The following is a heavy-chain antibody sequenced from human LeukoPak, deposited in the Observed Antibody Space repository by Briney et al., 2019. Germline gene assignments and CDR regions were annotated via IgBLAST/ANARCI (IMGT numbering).Heavy chain of an antibody. D-gene: IGHD5-18*01. Sequence: SETLSLTCTVSGASISIYNWSWIRQPAGKGLEWIGRIYTSGSGNYSPSLKSRVTMSVDTSKNQFSLKLSSVTAADTAVYYCARDRGYSYGYWYFDLWGRGTLVTVSS. CDR1: GASISIYN. CDR3: ARDRGYSYGYWYFDL. CDR2: IYTSGSG. J-gene: IGHJ2*01. V-gene: IGHV4-4*07.